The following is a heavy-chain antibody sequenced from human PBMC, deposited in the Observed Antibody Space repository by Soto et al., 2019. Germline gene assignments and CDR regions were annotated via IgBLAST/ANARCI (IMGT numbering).Heavy chain of an antibody. CDR2: VYYSGST. CDR1: GGPVSSGSYY. V-gene: IGHV4-61*01. J-gene: IGHJ4*02. Sequence: SSETLSLTCTVSGGPVSSGSYYWSWIRQPPGKGLEWIGYVYYSGSTNYNPSLKSRVTISVDTSKNQFSLKLSSVTAADTAVYYCASTGRIVGATFDDWGRGTLVTVSS. CDR3: ASTGRIVGATFDD. D-gene: IGHD1-26*01.